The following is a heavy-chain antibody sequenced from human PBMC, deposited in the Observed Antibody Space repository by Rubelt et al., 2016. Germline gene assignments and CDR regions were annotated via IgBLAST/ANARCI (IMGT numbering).Heavy chain of an antibody. CDR2: ISSSSSYI. D-gene: IGHD5-18*01. V-gene: IGHV3-21*02. CDR3: ARDRDFEGAMVALGY. J-gene: IGHJ4*02. Sequence: EVQLVESGGGLVKPGGSLRLSCAASGFTFSDYSMNWVRQAPGKGLEWVSSISSSSSYIFYADSVKGRFTISRDNAKNSLYLQMNSLRAEDTAVDYCARDRDFEGAMVALGYWGQGTLVTVSS. CDR1: GFTFSDYS.